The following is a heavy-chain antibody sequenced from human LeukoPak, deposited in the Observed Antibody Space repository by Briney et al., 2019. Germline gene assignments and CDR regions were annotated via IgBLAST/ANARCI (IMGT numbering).Heavy chain of an antibody. D-gene: IGHD3-9*01. CDR1: GYTFTGYY. Sequence: ASVKVSCKASGYTFTGYYMHWVRQAPGQGLEWMGWINPNSGGTNYAQKFQGRVTMTRDTSISTAYMELSRLRSDDTAVYYCARGREAYDILTGYYEGGYWGQGTLVTVSS. CDR3: ARGREAYDILTGYYEGGY. V-gene: IGHV1-2*02. CDR2: INPNSGGT. J-gene: IGHJ4*02.